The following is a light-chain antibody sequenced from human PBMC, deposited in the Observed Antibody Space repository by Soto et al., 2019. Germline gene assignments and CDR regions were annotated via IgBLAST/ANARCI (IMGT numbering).Light chain of an antibody. CDR2: EVY. CDR3: TSYTASSPFYV. Sequence: QSVLTQPASVSGSPGQSIAISCIGVRTDGDGHDYVSWYQKQPGQATQLIIYEVYNRPSGVTKRFSGSKSGNTASLVISGLQAEDEADYFCTSYTASSPFYVFGAGTRSPS. CDR1: RTDGDGHDY. J-gene: IGLJ1*01. V-gene: IGLV2-14*03.